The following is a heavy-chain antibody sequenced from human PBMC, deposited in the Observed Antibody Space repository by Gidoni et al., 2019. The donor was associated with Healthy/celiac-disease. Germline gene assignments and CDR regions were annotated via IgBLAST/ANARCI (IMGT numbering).Heavy chain of an antibody. CDR2: IYSGGST. J-gene: IGHJ5*02. CDR1: GFTVSSNY. V-gene: IGHV3-66*01. D-gene: IGHD6-13*01. CDR3: ASTPYSSSWYSGWFDP. Sequence: CPASGFTVSSNYMSWVRQAPGKVLEWVSVIYSGGSTYYADSVKGRFTISRDNSKNTLYLQMNSLRAEDTAVYYCASTPYSSSWYSGWFDPWGQGTLVTVSS.